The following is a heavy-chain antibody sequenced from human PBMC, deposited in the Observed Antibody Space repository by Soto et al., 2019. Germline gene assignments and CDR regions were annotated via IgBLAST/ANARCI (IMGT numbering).Heavy chain of an antibody. V-gene: IGHV3-30*18. D-gene: IGHD3-3*01. CDR1: GFTFSSYG. CDR2: ISYDGSNK. J-gene: IGHJ4*02. CDR3: AKGSASFRF. Sequence: QVQLVESGGGVVQPGRSLRLSCAASGFTFSSYGMHWVRQAPGKGLEWVAVISYDGSNKYYADSVKGRFTISRDNSKNTLYLQMNSLRSEDTAVYYCAKGSASFRFWGQGTLVTVSS.